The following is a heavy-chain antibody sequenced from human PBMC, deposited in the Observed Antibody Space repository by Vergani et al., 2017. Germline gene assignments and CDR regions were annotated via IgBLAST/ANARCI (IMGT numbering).Heavy chain of an antibody. CDR3: ARDKEPNRRYYGMDV. CDR1: GGSISSSSYY. CDR2: IYYSGST. D-gene: IGHD1-14*01. Sequence: QLQLQESGPGLVKPSETLSLTCTVSGGSISSSSYYWGWIRQPPGKGLEWIGSIYYSGSTYYNPSLKSRVTISVDTSKNQFSLKLSSVTAADTAVYYCARDKEPNRRYYGMDVWGQGP. V-gene: IGHV4-39*01. J-gene: IGHJ6*02.